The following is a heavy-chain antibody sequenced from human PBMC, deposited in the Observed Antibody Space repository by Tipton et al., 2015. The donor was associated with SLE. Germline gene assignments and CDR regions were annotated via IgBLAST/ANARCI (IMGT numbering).Heavy chain of an antibody. D-gene: IGHD6-13*01. J-gene: IGHJ3*02. V-gene: IGHV3-53*05. CDR3: ARGGHSRSRLPFDI. CDR1: GFTVNGDY. CDR2: IYSATSI. Sequence: SLRLSCAGSGFTVNGDYMTWVRQAPGKGLEWVSVIYSATSIYYADSVKGRFTISRDISKNALYLQMNNLRAEDTAIYYCARGGHSRSRLPFDIWGQGTMVTVSS.